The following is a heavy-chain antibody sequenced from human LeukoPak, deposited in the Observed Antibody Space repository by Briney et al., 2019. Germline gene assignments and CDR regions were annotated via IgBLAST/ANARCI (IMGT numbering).Heavy chain of an antibody. V-gene: IGHV4-59*12. CDR3: ARDRRYSYGPDYYYYGMDV. D-gene: IGHD5-18*01. J-gene: IGHJ6*02. CDR1: GGSISSYY. Sequence: ASETLSLTCTVSGGSISSYYWSWIRQPPGKGLEWIGYIYYSGSTNYNPSLKSRVTISVDTSKNQFSLKLSSVTAADTAVYYCARDRRYSYGPDYYYYGMDVWGQGTTVTVSS. CDR2: IYYSGST.